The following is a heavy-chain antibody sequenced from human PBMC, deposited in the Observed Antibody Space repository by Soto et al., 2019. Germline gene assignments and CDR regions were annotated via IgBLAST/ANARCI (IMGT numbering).Heavy chain of an antibody. J-gene: IGHJ2*01. Sequence: EVQLVESGGGLVQPGGSLRLSCAASGFTFSSYWMSWVRQAPGKGLEWVANIKQDGSEKYYVDSVKGRFTISRDNAKNSPYLQMNSLRAEDTAVYYCASCIAVAGTTYWYFDLWGRGTLVTVSS. CDR3: ASCIAVAGTTYWYFDL. V-gene: IGHV3-7*01. D-gene: IGHD6-19*01. CDR2: IKQDGSEK. CDR1: GFTFSSYW.